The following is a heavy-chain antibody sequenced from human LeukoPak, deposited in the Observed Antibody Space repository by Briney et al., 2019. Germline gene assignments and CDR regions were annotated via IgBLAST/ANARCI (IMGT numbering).Heavy chain of an antibody. V-gene: IGHV3-11*01. CDR1: GFTSSDYY. Sequence: GGSLRLSCAASGFTSSDYYMTWIRQAPGKGLEWISYMSGSGTTIYYADSVKGRFTISRDNAKSSLYLQMDSLRAEDTAVYYCVRDVDDYDHHRGDSWGQGTLVTVSS. J-gene: IGHJ4*02. CDR2: MSGSGTTI. CDR3: VRDVDDYDHHRGDS. D-gene: IGHD4-17*01.